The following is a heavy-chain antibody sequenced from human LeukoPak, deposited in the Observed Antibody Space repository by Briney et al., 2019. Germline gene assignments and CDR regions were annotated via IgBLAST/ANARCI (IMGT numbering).Heavy chain of an antibody. CDR3: ARGDTAMVTSPFDY. Sequence: SATLSLTCAVYGGSFSGYYWSWIRQPPGKGLEWIGEIKHSGRTTSNPSLKSRVTISVDTSKSQVSLKLSSVTGADTAVYYCARGDTAMVTSPFDYWGQGTLVTVSS. CDR1: GGSFSGYY. CDR2: IKHSGRT. J-gene: IGHJ4*02. V-gene: IGHV4-34*01. D-gene: IGHD5-18*01.